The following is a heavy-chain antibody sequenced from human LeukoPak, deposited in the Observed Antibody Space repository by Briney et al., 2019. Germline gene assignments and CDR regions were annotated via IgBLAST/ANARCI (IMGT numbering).Heavy chain of an antibody. CDR3: AGPLTRYYYYYMDV. Sequence: GGSLRLSCAASGFTFNRYGMSWVRQAPGKGLEWVANIKQDGSEKYYVDSVKGRFTISRDNAKNSLYLQMNSLRAEDTAVYYCAGPLTRYYYYYMDVWGKGTTVTVSS. V-gene: IGHV3-7*01. J-gene: IGHJ6*03. CDR1: GFTFNRYG. D-gene: IGHD1-14*01. CDR2: IKQDGSEK.